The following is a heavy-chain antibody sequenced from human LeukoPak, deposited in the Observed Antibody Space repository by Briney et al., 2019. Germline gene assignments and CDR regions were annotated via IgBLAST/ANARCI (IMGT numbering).Heavy chain of an antibody. CDR2: ISGTGGST. V-gene: IGHV3-23*01. Sequence: PGGSLRLSCAASGFTFSNYAMSWVRQAPGKGLEWVAGISGTGGSTHYADSVKGRFTISRDNSKNTLYLQMNSLRAEDTAVYYCASFGGYSYGYPLDYWGQGTLVTVSS. J-gene: IGHJ4*02. D-gene: IGHD5-18*01. CDR1: GFTFSNYA. CDR3: ASFGGYSYGYPLDY.